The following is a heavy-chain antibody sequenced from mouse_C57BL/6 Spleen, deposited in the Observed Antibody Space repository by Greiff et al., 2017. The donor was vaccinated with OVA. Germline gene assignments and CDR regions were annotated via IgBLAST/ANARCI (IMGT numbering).Heavy chain of an antibody. CDR1: GYTFTSYW. CDR2: IHPNSGST. D-gene: IGHD2-5*01. V-gene: IGHV1-64*01. Sequence: QVQLKQPGAELVKPGASVKLSCKASGYTFTSYWMHWVKQRPGQGLEWIGMIHPNSGSTNYNEKFKSKATLTVDKSSSTAYMQLSSQTSEDSAVYYCARRRDSNYSFDYWGQGTTLTVSS. J-gene: IGHJ2*01. CDR3: ARRRDSNYSFDY.